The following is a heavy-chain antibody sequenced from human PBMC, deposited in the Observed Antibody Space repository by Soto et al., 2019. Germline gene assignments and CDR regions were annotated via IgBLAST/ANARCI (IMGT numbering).Heavy chain of an antibody. D-gene: IGHD6-19*01. Sequence: NPSETLSLTCTVSGGSISSYYWSWIRQPPGKGLEWIGYIYYSGSTNYNPPLKSRVTISVDTSKNQFSLKLTSVTAADTAVYYCARSRYTSGWWTPPYDYWGQGTLVTVSS. CDR1: GGSISSYY. CDR3: ARSRYTSGWWTPPYDY. J-gene: IGHJ4*02. V-gene: IGHV4-59*01. CDR2: IYYSGST.